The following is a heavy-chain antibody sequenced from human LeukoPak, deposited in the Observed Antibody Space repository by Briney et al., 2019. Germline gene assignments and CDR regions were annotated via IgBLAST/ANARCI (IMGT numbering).Heavy chain of an antibody. CDR3: ARLRDYYYNYMDV. Sequence: GWVRQAPGKGLEWIGSIYYSGSTYYNPSLKSRVTISVDTSKIQISLKLNSVTAADTAVYYCARLRDYYYNYMDVWGKGTTVTISS. CDR2: IYYSGST. J-gene: IGHJ6*03. V-gene: IGHV4-39*01.